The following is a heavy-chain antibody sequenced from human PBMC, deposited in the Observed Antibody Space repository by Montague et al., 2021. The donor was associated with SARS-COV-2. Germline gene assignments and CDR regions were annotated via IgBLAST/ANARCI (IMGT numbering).Heavy chain of an antibody. V-gene: IGHV4-59*08. D-gene: IGHD3-10*01. CDR1: GGSISSYY. J-gene: IGHJ3*02. CDR2: IYYSGST. Sequence: SETLSLTCTVSGGSISSYYWSWIRQPPGKGLEWIGYIYYSGSTNYNPSLKSRVTITVDTSKNQFSLKLSSVTAADTAVYYCARHTSELITMVQAFDIWGQGTMVTVSS. CDR3: ARHTSELITMVQAFDI.